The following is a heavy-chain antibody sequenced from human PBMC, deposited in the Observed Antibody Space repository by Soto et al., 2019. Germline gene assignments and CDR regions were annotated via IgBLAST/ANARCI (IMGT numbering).Heavy chain of an antibody. D-gene: IGHD4-17*01. Sequence: EVQLLESGGGLVQPGGSLRLSCAASGFTFSSYAMSWVRQAPGKGLEWVSAISGSGGSTYYADSVKGRFTISRDNSKNTLYLQMNSLRAEDTAVYYCATSTRLTSSFDYWGQGTLVTVSS. CDR3: ATSTRLTSSFDY. CDR2: ISGSGGST. J-gene: IGHJ4*02. CDR1: GFTFSSYA. V-gene: IGHV3-23*01.